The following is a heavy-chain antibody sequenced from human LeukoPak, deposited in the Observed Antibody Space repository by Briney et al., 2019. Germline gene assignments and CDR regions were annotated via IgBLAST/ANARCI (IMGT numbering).Heavy chain of an antibody. CDR3: MRDYMGWFDP. CDR1: GFSLSNFQ. D-gene: IGHD3-10*01. V-gene: IGHV3-30-3*01. CDR2: ISLDGSTE. J-gene: IGHJ5*02. Sequence: GGSLRLSCVASGFSLSNFQMYWVRQAPGKGLEWVSIISLDGSTEFYADSVKGRFTISGDTASNTMHLEMNNLRIEDTAVYYCMRDYMGWFDPWGQGSLVTVSS.